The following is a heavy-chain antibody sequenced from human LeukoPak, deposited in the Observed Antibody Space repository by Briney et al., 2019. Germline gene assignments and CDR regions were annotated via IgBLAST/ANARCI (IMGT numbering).Heavy chain of an antibody. CDR3: GRAFPPLRTSSAGDL. D-gene: IGHD3-16*01. V-gene: IGHV3-21*01. CDR1: GFSFSDYD. Sequence: PGGSLRLSCSASGFSFSDYDMNWVRQAPGKGLEWVSAISGRSSHVYYGESVKGRLTISRDNAKNSLYLQLDSLGVEDTAVYYCGRAFPPLRTSSAGDLWGQGTLVTVSS. CDR2: ISGRSSHV. J-gene: IGHJ1*01.